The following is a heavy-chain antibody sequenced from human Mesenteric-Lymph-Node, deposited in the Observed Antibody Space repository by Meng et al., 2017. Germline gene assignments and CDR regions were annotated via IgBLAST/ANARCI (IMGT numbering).Heavy chain of an antibody. CDR3: AREEKFSTPSQYGMDV. Sequence: ASVKVSCKASGYTFTSYGISWVRQAPGQGLEWMGWISAYSGNTNYAQKLQGRVTMTTDTSTSTAYMELRSLRSDDTAVYYCAREEKFSTPSQYGMDVWGQGTMVTVSS. J-gene: IGHJ6*02. V-gene: IGHV1-18*01. D-gene: IGHD2-2*01. CDR1: GYTFTSYG. CDR2: ISAYSGNT.